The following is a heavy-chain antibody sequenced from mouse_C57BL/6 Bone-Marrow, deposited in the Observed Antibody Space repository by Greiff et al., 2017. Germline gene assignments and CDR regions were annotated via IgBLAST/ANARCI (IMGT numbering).Heavy chain of an antibody. V-gene: IGHV2-6*01. D-gene: IGHD2-1*01. CDR1: WFSLTRYG. CDR2: IWGVGST. Sequence: KLPESVPCLVAPSQSLSITCTVSWFSLTRYGVDWVRPPPGKGLEWLGVIWGVGSTNYNSALKSRLSISKDNSKSQVFLKMNSLQTDDTAMYYCASVYYGNFSWFAYWGQGTLVTVSA. J-gene: IGHJ3*01. CDR3: ASVYYGNFSWFAY.